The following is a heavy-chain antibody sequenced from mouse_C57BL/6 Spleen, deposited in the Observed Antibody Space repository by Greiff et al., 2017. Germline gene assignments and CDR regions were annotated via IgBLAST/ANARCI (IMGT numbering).Heavy chain of an antibody. Sequence: VQLKESGPGLVKPSQSLSLTCSVTGYSITSGYYWNWIRQFPGNKLEWMGYISYDGSNYYNPSLKNRISITRDTSKNQFFLKLNSVTTEDTATYYCARRDYGNFYFDYWGQGTTLTVSS. D-gene: IGHD2-1*01. CDR1: GYSITSGYY. J-gene: IGHJ2*01. CDR2: ISYDGSN. V-gene: IGHV3-6*01. CDR3: ARRDYGNFYFDY.